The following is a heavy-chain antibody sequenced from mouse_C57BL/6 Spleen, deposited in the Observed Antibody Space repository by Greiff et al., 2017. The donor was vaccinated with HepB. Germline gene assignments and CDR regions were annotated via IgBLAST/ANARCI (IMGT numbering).Heavy chain of an antibody. Sequence: EVQLQQSGPELVKPGASVKISCKASGYSFTGYYMHWVKQSHGHILDWIGDIYPYNGSSSYNQKFKGKATLTVDKSSSTAYMELRSLTSEDSAVYYCARGELYYHYFDYWGQGTTLTVSS. D-gene: IGHD2-1*01. J-gene: IGHJ2*01. CDR2: IYPYNGSS. CDR3: ARGELYYHYFDY. CDR1: GYSFTGYY. V-gene: IGHV1-31*01.